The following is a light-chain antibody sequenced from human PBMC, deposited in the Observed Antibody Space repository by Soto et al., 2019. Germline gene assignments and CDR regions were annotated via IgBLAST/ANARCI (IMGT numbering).Light chain of an antibody. CDR2: RAD. V-gene: IGLV1-47*01. J-gene: IGLJ2*01. CDR1: SSNIGSNY. CDR3: AAWDDIVSGLV. Sequence: QSVLTQPPSAPGTPGQTVTISCSGRSSNIGSNYVYWYQQLPGTAPRLLMYRADQRPSGVPDRFSGSKSGTSASLAISGLRSEYEADYYCAAWDDIVSGLVFGGGTKLTVL.